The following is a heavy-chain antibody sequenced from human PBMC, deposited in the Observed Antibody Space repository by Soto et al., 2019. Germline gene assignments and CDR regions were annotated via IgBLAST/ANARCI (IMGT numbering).Heavy chain of an antibody. CDR1: GFTFNSYA. J-gene: IGHJ6*02. CDR2: ISSSGGTT. Sequence: EVQLLESGGGLVQPGGSLRLSCAASGFTFNSYAMTWVRQAPGKGLEWVSSISSSGGTTYDADSVKGRFTISRDNSKNTLYLQMNSPRAEDTAVYYCAKNGFMVRGVTTFDYYYYGMDVWGQGTTVTVSS. CDR3: AKNGFMVRGVTTFDYYYYGMDV. V-gene: IGHV3-23*01. D-gene: IGHD3-10*01.